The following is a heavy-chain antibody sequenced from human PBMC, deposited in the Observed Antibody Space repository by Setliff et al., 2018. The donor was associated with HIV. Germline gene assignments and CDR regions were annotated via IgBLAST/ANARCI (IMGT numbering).Heavy chain of an antibody. CDR2: INVGKGDT. Sequence: ASVKVSCKASGYTFTTYSIHWVRQAPGQSLEWMGWINVGKGDTKYSQELQGRITITRDTSANTAYMELSRLRSDDTAVYFCARGAXXAVFDFDHWGHGTLVTVS. J-gene: IGHJ4*01. CDR1: GYTFTTYS. CDR3: ARGAXXAVFDFDH. V-gene: IGHV1-3*01.